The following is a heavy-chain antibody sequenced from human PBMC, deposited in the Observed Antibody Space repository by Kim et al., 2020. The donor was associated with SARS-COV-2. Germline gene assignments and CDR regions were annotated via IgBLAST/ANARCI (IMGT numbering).Heavy chain of an antibody. J-gene: IGHJ4*02. D-gene: IGHD2-2*03. Sequence: YNPSLKSRVTISLDTYKNQFSLNLTSVTAADTAIYYCARDLHGDGYYFHYWGQGALVTASS. V-gene: IGHV4-59*01. CDR3: ARDLHGDGYYFHY.